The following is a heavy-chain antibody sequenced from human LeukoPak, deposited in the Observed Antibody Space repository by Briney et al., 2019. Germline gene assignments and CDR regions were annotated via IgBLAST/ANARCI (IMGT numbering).Heavy chain of an antibody. J-gene: IGHJ6*03. CDR2: ICYSGST. CDR3: ARELVAPYYYYYYMDV. D-gene: IGHD2-15*01. Sequence: SETLSLTCTVSGGSISSHYWSWTRQPPGKGLEWIGYICYSGSTNYNPSLKSRVTISVDTSKNQFSLKLSSVTAADTAVYYCARELVAPYYYYYYMDVWGKGTTVTVSS. V-gene: IGHV4-59*11. CDR1: GGSISSHY.